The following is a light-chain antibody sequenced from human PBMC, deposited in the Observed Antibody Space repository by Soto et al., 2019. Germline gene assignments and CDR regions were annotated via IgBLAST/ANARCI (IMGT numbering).Light chain of an antibody. CDR3: SSYTISRTYV. J-gene: IGLJ1*01. V-gene: IGLV2-14*03. CDR1: NSDVGSYNY. Sequence: QSALTQAASVSGCPGQSITISCTGTNSDVGSYNYVSWHQQHPGKAPKLMIYNVYDRPSGISNRFSGSKSGNAASLTISGLQGEDEADYYCSSYTISRTYVFGTGTKVTVL. CDR2: NVY.